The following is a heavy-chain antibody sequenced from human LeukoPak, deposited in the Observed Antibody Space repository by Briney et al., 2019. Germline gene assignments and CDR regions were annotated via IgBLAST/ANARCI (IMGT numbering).Heavy chain of an antibody. CDR2: INHSGST. CDR3: ARGRATMVRGVSRPFDY. CDR1: GGSFSGYY. Sequence: PSETLSLTCAVYGGSFSGYYWSWIRQPPGKGLEWIGEINHSGSTNYNPSLKSRVTISVDTSKNQFSLKLSSVTAADTAVYYCARGRATMVRGVSRPFDYWGQGTLVTVSS. J-gene: IGHJ4*02. V-gene: IGHV4-34*01. D-gene: IGHD3-10*01.